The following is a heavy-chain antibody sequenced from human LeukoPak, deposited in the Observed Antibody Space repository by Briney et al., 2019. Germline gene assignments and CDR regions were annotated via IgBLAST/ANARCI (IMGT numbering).Heavy chain of an antibody. CDR3: ARDHYYYYGMDV. Sequence: SETLSLTCTVSGGSISSYYWSWIRQPPGKGLEWIGYIYYSGSTNYNPSLKSRVTISVDTSKNQFSLKLSAVTAADTAVYYCARDHYYYYGMDVWGQGTTVTVSS. J-gene: IGHJ6*02. V-gene: IGHV4-59*01. CDR1: GGSISSYY. CDR2: IYYSGST.